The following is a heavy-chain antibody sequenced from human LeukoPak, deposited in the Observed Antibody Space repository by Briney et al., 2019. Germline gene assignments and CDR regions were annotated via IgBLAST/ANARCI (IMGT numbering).Heavy chain of an antibody. CDR1: GRSFSGYY. D-gene: IGHD2-2*02. CDR2: INHSGST. V-gene: IGHV4-34*01. J-gene: IGHJ6*03. CDR3: ARIVVVPAAIFPYYYYYMDV. Sequence: SGTLSLTCTVYGRSFSGYYWSWIRQPPGKGLEWIGEINHSGSTNYNPSLKSRVTISVDTSKNQFSLKLSSVTAADTAVYYCARIVVVPAAIFPYYYYYMDVWGKGTTVTVSS.